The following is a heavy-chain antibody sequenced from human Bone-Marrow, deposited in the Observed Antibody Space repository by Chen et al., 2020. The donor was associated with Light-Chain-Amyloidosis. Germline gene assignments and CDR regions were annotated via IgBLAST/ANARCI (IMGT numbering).Heavy chain of an antibody. J-gene: IGHJ6*02. CDR1: GGSISSGGYY. D-gene: IGHD3-22*01. CDR3: ARETHYYDSGDYYGMDV. V-gene: IGHV4-31*03. CDR2: IYYSGST. Sequence: QVQLQESGPGLVKPSQTLSLTCTVSGGSISSGGYYWSWIRQHPGKGLEWIGYIYYSGSTYYNPSLKSRVTISVDTSKNQFSLKLSSVTAADTAVYYCARETHYYDSGDYYGMDVWGQGTTVTVPS.